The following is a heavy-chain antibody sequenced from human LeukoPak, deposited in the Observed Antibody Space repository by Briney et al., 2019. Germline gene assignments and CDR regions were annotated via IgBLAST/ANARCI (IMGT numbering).Heavy chain of an antibody. Sequence: GSLRLPCAASGFTFSSYGMPWVRQAPGKGLGWVAFIRYDGSNKYYADSVKGRFTISRDNSKNTLYLQMNSLRAEDTAVYYCAKIVVVTSLFDYWGQGTLVTVSS. CDR2: IRYDGSNK. CDR3: AKIVVVTSLFDY. D-gene: IGHD3-22*01. CDR1: GFTFSSYG. J-gene: IGHJ4*02. V-gene: IGHV3-30*02.